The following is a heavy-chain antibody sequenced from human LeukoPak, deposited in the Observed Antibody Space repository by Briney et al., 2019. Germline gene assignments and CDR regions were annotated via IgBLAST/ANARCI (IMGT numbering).Heavy chain of an antibody. V-gene: IGHV1-46*01. CDR1: GYTFTSYY. D-gene: IGHD3-16*02. J-gene: IGHJ4*02. CDR2: INPSGGST. CDR3: ARDRTPSYDYVWGSYRQDY. Sequence: GASVKVSCKASGYTFTSYYMHWVRQAPGQGLEWMGIINPSGGSTSYAQKFQGRVTMTRDTSTSTVYMELSSLRSEDTAVYYCARDRTPSYDYVWGSYRQDYWGQGTLVTVSS.